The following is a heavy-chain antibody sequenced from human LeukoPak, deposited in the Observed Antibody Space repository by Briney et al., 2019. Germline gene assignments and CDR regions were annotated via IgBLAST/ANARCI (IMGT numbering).Heavy chain of an antibody. J-gene: IGHJ4*02. CDR2: IKQDGSEK. D-gene: IGHD1-26*01. CDR3: AREPSGSLDY. CDR1: GFTFNYYW. Sequence: GGCLRLSCAASGFTFNYYWMSWIRQAPGKGLEWVANIKQDGSEKYYVDSVKGRFTISRDNAKNTLYLQMNSLRAEDTAVYYCAREPSGSLDYWGQGTLVTVSS. V-gene: IGHV3-7*01.